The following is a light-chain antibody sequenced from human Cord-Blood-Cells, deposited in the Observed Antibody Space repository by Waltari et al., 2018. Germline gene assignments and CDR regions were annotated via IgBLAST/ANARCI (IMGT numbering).Light chain of an antibody. CDR2: DAS. Sequence: EIVLTQSPATLSLSPVERATLSCRASQSVSSYLAWYQQKPGQAPRLLIYDASNRATGIPARFSGSGSGTDFTLTISSLEPEDFAVYYCQQRSNWPPYTFG. CDR3: QQRSNWPPYT. V-gene: IGKV3-11*01. J-gene: IGKJ2*01. CDR1: QSVSSY.